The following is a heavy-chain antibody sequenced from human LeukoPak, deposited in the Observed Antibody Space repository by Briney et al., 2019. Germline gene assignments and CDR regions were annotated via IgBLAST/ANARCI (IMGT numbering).Heavy chain of an antibody. J-gene: IGHJ4*02. CDR1: GGSFSGYY. D-gene: IGHD3-10*01. Sequence: SETLSLTCAVSGGSFSGYYWSWIRQPPGKGLEWIGEINHSGSTNYNPSLKSRVTISVDTSTNQFSLKLSSVTAAVTAVYYCAREGYYGSGSYYSDYWGQGTLVTVSS. CDR3: AREGYYGSGSYYSDY. V-gene: IGHV4-34*01. CDR2: INHSGST.